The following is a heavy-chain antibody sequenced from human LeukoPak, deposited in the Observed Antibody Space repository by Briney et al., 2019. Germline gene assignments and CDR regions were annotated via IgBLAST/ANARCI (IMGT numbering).Heavy chain of an antibody. CDR1: GFTFSSYS. Sequence: GGSLRLSCAASGFTFSSYSMNWVRQAPGKGLEWVSYISSSSSTIYYADSVKGRFTISRDNAKNSLYLQMNSLRDEDTAVYYCARGGTHYYDSSDLYIPHFDYWGQGTLVTVSS. J-gene: IGHJ4*02. CDR3: ARGGTHYYDSSDLYIPHFDY. V-gene: IGHV3-48*02. D-gene: IGHD3-22*01. CDR2: ISSSSSTI.